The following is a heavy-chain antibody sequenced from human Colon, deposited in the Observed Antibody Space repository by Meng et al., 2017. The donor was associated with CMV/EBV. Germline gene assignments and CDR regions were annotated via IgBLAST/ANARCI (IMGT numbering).Heavy chain of an antibody. CDR2: IVSDTYT. Sequence: GESLKISCAASGFTFGTYNMNWVRQAPGKGLEWVSSIVSDTYTYYADSVKGRFTISRDNAKNSLYLQMNSLRTEDTAVYYCARGGVLAVLGANPDYWGQGTLVTVSS. CDR3: ARGGVLAVLGANPDY. V-gene: IGHV3-21*01. CDR1: GFTFGTYN. D-gene: IGHD4/OR15-4a*01. J-gene: IGHJ4*02.